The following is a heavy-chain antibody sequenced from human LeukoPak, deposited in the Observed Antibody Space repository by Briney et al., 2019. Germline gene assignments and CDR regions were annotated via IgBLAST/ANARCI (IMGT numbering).Heavy chain of an antibody. J-gene: IGHJ3*02. Sequence: GGSLRLSCATSGFTFSGSAMHWVRQASGKGLEWVGRIRSKANSYATAYAASVKGRFTISRDDSKNTAYLQMNSLRAEDMALYYCAKSNRPGREPDAFDIWGQGTMVTVSS. D-gene: IGHD3-16*02. CDR2: IRSKANSYAT. V-gene: IGHV3-73*01. CDR1: GFTFSGSA. CDR3: AKSNRPGREPDAFDI.